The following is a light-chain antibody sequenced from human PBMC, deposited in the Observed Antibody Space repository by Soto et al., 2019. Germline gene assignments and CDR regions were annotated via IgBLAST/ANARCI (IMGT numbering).Light chain of an antibody. CDR2: DTD. Sequence: QAVVTQESSLTVSPGGTVTLTCGSSTGPVTSDHYPYWLQQRPGQAPRTLIFDTDKRHPWTPARFSGSLLGGKAALTLSGAQPDDEADYYCLVSYSGPRVFGGGTKLTVL. J-gene: IGLJ3*02. V-gene: IGLV7-46*01. CDR1: TGPVTSDHY. CDR3: LVSYSGPRV.